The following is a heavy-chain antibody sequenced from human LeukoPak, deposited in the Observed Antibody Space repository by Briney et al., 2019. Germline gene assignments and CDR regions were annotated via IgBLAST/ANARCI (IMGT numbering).Heavy chain of an antibody. Sequence: QPGGSLRLSCAASGFTFSSYAMSWVRQAPGKGLEWVSAISGSGGSTYYADSVKGRFTISRDNSKNTLYLQMNSLRAEDTAVYYCAKYELYYDILTGYSQYYFDYWGQGTLVTVSS. CDR2: ISGSGGST. D-gene: IGHD3-9*01. J-gene: IGHJ4*02. CDR3: AKYELYYDILTGYSQYYFDY. CDR1: GFTFSSYA. V-gene: IGHV3-23*01.